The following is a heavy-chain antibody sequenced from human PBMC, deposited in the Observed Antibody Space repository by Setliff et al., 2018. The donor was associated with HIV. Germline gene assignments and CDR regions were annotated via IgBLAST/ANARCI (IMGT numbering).Heavy chain of an antibody. Sequence: QPGGSLRLSCAASELTFSDSWMHWVRQVPGKGLVWVSTINSDGRTTTYADSVKGRFTISRDNAKNTVYLQMNSLRGEDTAVYYCHYFMAGWGKGTTVTVSS. CDR3: HYFMAG. V-gene: IGHV3-74*03. J-gene: IGHJ6*03. CDR2: INSDGRTT. CDR1: ELTFSDSW.